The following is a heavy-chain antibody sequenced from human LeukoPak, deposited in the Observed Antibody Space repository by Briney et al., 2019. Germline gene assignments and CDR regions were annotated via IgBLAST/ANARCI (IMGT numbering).Heavy chain of an antibody. J-gene: IGHJ4*02. CDR2: IYPGDSDT. CDR1: GYSFTSYW. V-gene: IGHV5-51*01. Sequence: GESLKISCKGSGYSFTSYWIGWVRQMPGKGLEWMGIIYPGDSDTRYSPSFQGQVTISADKSISTAYLQWSSLKASDTAMYYCARHGTDCSSTSCYAAFDYWGQGTLVTVSS. D-gene: IGHD2-2*01. CDR3: ARHGTDCSSTSCYAAFDY.